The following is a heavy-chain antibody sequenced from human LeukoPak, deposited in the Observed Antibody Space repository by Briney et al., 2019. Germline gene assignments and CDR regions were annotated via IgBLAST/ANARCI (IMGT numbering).Heavy chain of an antibody. CDR2: IKQDGSEK. CDR3: ARGFGELNSYYYMDV. V-gene: IGHV3-7*01. CDR1: GFTFSSYW. D-gene: IGHD3-10*01. Sequence: GGSLRLSCAASGFTFSSYWMSWVRRAPGKGLEWVANIKQDGSEKYYVDSVKGRFTISRDNAKHSLYLQMNSLRAEDTAVYYCARGFGELNSYYYMDVWGKGTTVTVSS. J-gene: IGHJ6*03.